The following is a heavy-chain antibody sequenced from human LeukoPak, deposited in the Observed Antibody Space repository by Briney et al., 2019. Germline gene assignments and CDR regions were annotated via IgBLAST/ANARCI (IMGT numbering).Heavy chain of an antibody. CDR1: GLTVSSNY. J-gene: IGHJ6*02. V-gene: IGHV4-59*02. CDR2: IYYSGST. Sequence: GSLRLSCAASGLTVSSNYMSWIRQPPGKGLEWIGYIYYSGSTNYNPSLKSRVTISVDTSKNQFSLKLSSVTAADTAVYYCARARYSSSWFYYYGMDVWGQGTTVTVSS. D-gene: IGHD6-13*01. CDR3: ARARYSSSWFYYYGMDV.